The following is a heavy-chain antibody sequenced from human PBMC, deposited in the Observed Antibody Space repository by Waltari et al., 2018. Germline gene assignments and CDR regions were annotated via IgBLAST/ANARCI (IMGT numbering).Heavy chain of an antibody. CDR3: ARDYCDRTNCHGMDV. CDR2: ISYNGRNI. Sequence: WVRQAPGKGVEWVAVISYNGRNIYYVDSVKGRFTIARDNSDKMLYLQMNSLRAEDTAVYYCARDYCDRTNCHGMDVWCQGTTVTV. D-gene: IGHD3-22*01. V-gene: IGHV3-30*04. J-gene: IGHJ6*02.